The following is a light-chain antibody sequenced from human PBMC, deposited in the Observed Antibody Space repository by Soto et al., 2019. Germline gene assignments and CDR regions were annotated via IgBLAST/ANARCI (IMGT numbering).Light chain of an antibody. V-gene: IGKV3-20*01. CDR1: QSISSNY. Sequence: EIVLTQSPGTLSLSPGERATLSCRASQSISSNYLAWYQQKPGQAPRLLIYGASSRATGIPDRFSGSGSGTDFTLTISSLEPEDSVIYYCQQYGSWTFGQGTKVEIK. CDR3: QQYGSWT. CDR2: GAS. J-gene: IGKJ1*01.